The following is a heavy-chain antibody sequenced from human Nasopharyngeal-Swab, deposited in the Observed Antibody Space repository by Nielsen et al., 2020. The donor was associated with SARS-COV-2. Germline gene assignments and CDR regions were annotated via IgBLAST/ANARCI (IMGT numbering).Heavy chain of an antibody. Sequence: GESLKISCAASGFTFSSYAMSWVRQLPGKGLEWVSDISDSGGKTYHADSVKGRFTISRDNSKNTVYLQMSSLRTEDTAIYYCTKQPGIGGGYNSDYWGQGTLVTVSS. D-gene: IGHD3-22*01. CDR2: ISDSGGKT. CDR3: TKQPGIGGGYNSDY. V-gene: IGHV3-23*01. J-gene: IGHJ4*02. CDR1: GFTFSSYA.